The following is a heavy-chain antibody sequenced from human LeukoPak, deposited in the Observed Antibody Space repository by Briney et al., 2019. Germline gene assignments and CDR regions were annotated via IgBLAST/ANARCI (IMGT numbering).Heavy chain of an antibody. J-gene: IGHJ4*01. Sequence: SETLSLTCAVSGGSISSGGYSWSWIRQSPGKGLEWIGYIYYSGNTNYNPSLKSRVTMSADTSKNQFSLKLSSVTAADTAVYYCARDGYGGNSLFPFFWGQGTLVTVSS. D-gene: IGHD4-17*01. CDR1: GGSISSGGYS. CDR3: ARDGYGGNSLFPFF. V-gene: IGHV4-61*08. CDR2: IYYSGNT.